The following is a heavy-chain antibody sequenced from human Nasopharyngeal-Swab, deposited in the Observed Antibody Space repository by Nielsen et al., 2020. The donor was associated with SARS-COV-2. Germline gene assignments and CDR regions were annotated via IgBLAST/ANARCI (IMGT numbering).Heavy chain of an antibody. J-gene: IGHJ4*02. CDR1: GFTFSKFY. Sequence: GESLKISCAASGFTFSKFYMSWVRQAAGKGLEWVANIKQDGSGSYYVDSVKGRFTISRDDANNSLYLQMNSLRAGDTAVYYCARSLYYYYDSSGYSLWGQGTLVTVSS. CDR3: ARSLYYYYDSSGYSL. CDR2: IKQDGSGS. V-gene: IGHV3-7*01. D-gene: IGHD3-22*01.